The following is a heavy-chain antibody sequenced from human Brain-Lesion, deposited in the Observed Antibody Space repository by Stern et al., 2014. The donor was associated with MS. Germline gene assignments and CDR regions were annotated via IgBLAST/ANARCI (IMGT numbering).Heavy chain of an antibody. CDR1: GDSISSGGYY. CDR3: ARAPSPDYGDGGYFDF. Sequence: QVQLLESGPGLVKPSQTLSLTCTVSGDSISSGGYYWSWIRQHPGKGLEWIGHIYYNGNTYYNPSLKSRVVISVDTSKNQFSLKLTSVTAADTAVFYCARAPSPDYGDGGYFDFWGQGTLVTVSS. V-gene: IGHV4-31*03. CDR2: IYYNGNT. D-gene: IGHD4-17*01. J-gene: IGHJ4*02.